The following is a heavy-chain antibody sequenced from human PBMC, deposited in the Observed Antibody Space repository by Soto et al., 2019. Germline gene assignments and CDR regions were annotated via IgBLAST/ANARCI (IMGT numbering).Heavy chain of an antibody. CDR1: GFTFSSYA. CDR2: ISGSGGST. V-gene: IGHV3-23*01. D-gene: IGHD3-10*01. CDR3: VLWPPYYFDY. Sequence: EVQLLESGGGLVQPGGSLRLSCAASGFTFSSYAMSWVRQAPGKGLGWVSAISGSGGSTYYADSVKGRFTIPRDNSKNTLYLQMNSLRAEDTAVYYCVLWPPYYFDYWGQGTLVTVSS. J-gene: IGHJ4*02.